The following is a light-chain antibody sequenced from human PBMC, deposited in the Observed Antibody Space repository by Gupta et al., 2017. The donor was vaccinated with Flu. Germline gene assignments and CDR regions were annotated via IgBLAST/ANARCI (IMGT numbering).Light chain of an antibody. J-gene: IGLJ2*01. Sequence: QSALTQPASVSGSPGQSITISCTGTSSDVGGYHYVSWYQQHPGKAPKLMIYEVSNRPSGVSNRFSGSKSGNTASLTISGLQAEDEADYYCSSYTSGSTLFGGGTKLTVL. V-gene: IGLV2-14*01. CDR3: SSYTSGSTL. CDR1: SSDVGGYHY. CDR2: EVS.